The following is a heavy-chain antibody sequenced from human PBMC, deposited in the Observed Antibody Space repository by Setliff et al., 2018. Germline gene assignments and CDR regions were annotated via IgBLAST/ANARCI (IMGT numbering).Heavy chain of an antibody. Sequence: GGSLRLSCEVSGFTFSTYWMHWVRQAPGNGLVWVSRINSDGSGTSYADSVKGRFTISRDNAKNTLYLQMNSLRAEDTAVFYCVAVRWNYPTVWGQGTLVTVSS. CDR1: GFTFSTYW. V-gene: IGHV3-74*01. J-gene: IGHJ4*02. D-gene: IGHD1-7*01. CDR3: VAVRWNYPTV. CDR2: INSDGSGT.